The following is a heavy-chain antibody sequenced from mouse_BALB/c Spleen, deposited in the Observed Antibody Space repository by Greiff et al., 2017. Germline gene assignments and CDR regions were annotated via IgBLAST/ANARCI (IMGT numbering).Heavy chain of an antibody. V-gene: IGHV1S34*01. CDR3: ARGRGDAMDY. CDR1: GYSFTGYY. J-gene: IGHJ4*01. CDR2: ISCYNGAT. Sequence: LVKTGASVKISCKASGYSFTGYYMHWVKQSHGKSLEWIGYISCYNGATSYNQKFKGKATFTVDTSSSTAYMQLNSLTSEDSAVYYCARGRGDAMDYWSQGTSVTVSS.